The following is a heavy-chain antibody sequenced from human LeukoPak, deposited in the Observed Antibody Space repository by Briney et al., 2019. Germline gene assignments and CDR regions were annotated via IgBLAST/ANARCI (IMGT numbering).Heavy chain of an antibody. Sequence: ASVKVSCKASGYTFTGYYMHWVRQAPGQGLEWMGWINPNSGGTNYAQKFQGRVTMTRDTSISTAYMGLSRLRSDDTAVYYCARSSKQEMATRRAFDYWGQGTLVTVSS. CDR1: GYTFTGYY. J-gene: IGHJ4*02. V-gene: IGHV1-2*02. CDR2: INPNSGGT. D-gene: IGHD5-24*01. CDR3: ARSSKQEMATRRAFDY.